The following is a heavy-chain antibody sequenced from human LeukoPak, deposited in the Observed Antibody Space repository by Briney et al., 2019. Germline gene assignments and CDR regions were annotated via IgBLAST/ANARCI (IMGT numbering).Heavy chain of an antibody. CDR2: ISAYNGNT. CDR3: ARDRGTYYYGLGSPSLY. CDR1: GYTFTSYG. Sequence: WASVKVSCKASGYTFTSYGISWVRQAPGQGLEWMGWISAYNGNTNYAQKLQGRVTMTTDTSTSTAYMELRSLRSDDTAVYYCARDRGTYYYGLGSPSLYWGQGTLVTVSS. J-gene: IGHJ4*02. D-gene: IGHD3-10*01. V-gene: IGHV1-18*01.